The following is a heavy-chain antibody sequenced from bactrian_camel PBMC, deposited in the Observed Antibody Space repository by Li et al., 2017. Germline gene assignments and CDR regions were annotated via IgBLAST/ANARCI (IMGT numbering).Heavy chain of an antibody. V-gene: IGHV3S53*01. D-gene: IGHD4*01. CDR2: LADDGTT. J-gene: IGHJ4*01. CDR3: AASASFILTPRFYRFESSDYPY. Sequence: HVQLVESGGGSVQVGESLRLSCAVSGDTRSARCTAWFRQAPGKEREGVALLADDGTTEYADFVKGRFTISKDNAGNSLFLHMTNLKPEDTAMYYCAASASFILTPRFYRFESSDYPYRGQGTQVTVSS. CDR1: GDTRSARC.